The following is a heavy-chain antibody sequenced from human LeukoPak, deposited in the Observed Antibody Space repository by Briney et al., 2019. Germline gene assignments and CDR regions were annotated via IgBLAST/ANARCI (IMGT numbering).Heavy chain of an antibody. Sequence: ASVKVSCKASGYTFTGYYMHWVRQAPGQGLEWMGWINPNSGGTNYAQKFQGRVTMTRDTSISTAYMGLSRLRSDDTAVYYCARSGYCSSTSCYNFDYWGQGTLVTVSS. D-gene: IGHD2-2*02. J-gene: IGHJ4*02. V-gene: IGHV1-2*02. CDR3: ARSGYCSSTSCYNFDY. CDR2: INPNSGGT. CDR1: GYTFTGYY.